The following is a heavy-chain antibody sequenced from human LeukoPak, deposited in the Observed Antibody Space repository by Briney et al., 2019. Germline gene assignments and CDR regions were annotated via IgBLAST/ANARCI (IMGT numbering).Heavy chain of an antibody. CDR1: GYSISSGYY. CDR3: ARGGNRFGGFYSDY. CDR2: IHHSGSS. J-gene: IGHJ4*02. Sequence: SETLSLTCTVSGYSISSGYYWGWIRQPPGKGLESIGFIHHSGSSRHNPSLKDRVAISVDASRKQFALRLSSVTAADTAIYYCARGGNRFGGFYSDYWGQGIQVIVSS. D-gene: IGHD3-10*01. V-gene: IGHV4-38-2*02.